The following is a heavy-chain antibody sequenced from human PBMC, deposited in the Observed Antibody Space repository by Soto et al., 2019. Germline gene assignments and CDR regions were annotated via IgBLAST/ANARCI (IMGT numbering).Heavy chain of an antibody. CDR3: ARAPGYSGYDFFPYYFDY. CDR1: GFHFSSYR. Sequence: EVQLVESGGGLVKPGGPLRISCAASGFHFSSYRLNWVRPAPGKGLEWGSSISSSSSYIYYADSVKGRFTISRDNAKNSLYLQMNSLRAEDTAVYYCARAPGYSGYDFFPYYFDYWGQGTLVTVSS. J-gene: IGHJ4*02. V-gene: IGHV3-21*01. D-gene: IGHD5-12*01. CDR2: ISSSSSYI.